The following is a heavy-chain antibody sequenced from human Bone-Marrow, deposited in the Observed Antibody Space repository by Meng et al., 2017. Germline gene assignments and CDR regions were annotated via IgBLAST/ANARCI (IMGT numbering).Heavy chain of an antibody. CDR2: IYYSGST. V-gene: IGHV4-59*12. CDR3: ARVLVKGIDY. CDR1: GGSISSYY. Sequence: SETLSLTCTVSGGSISSYYWSWIRQPPGKGLEWIGSIYYSGSTYYNPSLKSRVTISVDTSKNQFSLKLSSVTAADTAAYYCARVLVKGIDYWGQGTLVTVSS. J-gene: IGHJ4*02. D-gene: IGHD3-3*02.